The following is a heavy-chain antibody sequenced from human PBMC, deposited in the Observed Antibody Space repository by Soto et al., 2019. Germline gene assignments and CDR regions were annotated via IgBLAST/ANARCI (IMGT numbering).Heavy chain of an antibody. Sequence: GGSPSLSCPASGFPFSSYCMHWVRQAPGKRLEWVAVISYDGSNKYYADSVKGRFTISRDNSKNTLYLQMNSLRAEDTAVYYCAKDRDSSSLLLDYWGQGTLVTVSS. CDR1: GFPFSSYC. D-gene: IGHD6-6*01. V-gene: IGHV3-30*18. CDR3: AKDRDSSSLLLDY. J-gene: IGHJ4*02. CDR2: ISYDGSNK.